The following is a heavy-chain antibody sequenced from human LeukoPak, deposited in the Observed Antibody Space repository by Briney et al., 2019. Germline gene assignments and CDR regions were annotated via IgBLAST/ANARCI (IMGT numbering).Heavy chain of an antibody. CDR3: AKDHLPGIVVADRDY. J-gene: IGHJ4*02. Sequence: GGSLRLSCAASGFTFSSYWMSWVRQAPGKGLEWVANIKQDGSEKYYVDSVKGRFTISRDNAKNSLYLQMNSLRAEDTGVYYCAKDHLPGIVVADRDYWGQGTLVTVSS. D-gene: IGHD6-19*01. CDR1: GFTFSSYW. V-gene: IGHV3-7*03. CDR2: IKQDGSEK.